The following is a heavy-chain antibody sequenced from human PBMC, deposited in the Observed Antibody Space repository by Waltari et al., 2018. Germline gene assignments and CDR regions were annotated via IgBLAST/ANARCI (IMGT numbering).Heavy chain of an antibody. CDR3: VRGSSGWYGTDF. CDR2: MNSDATIK. J-gene: IGHJ4*02. CDR1: EFTFSDTG. V-gene: IGHV3-74*01. Sequence: EVKLVESGGGLVQPGGSLILSGAASEFTFSDTGMHWVRQAPGKGLVWVSRMNSDATIKDYADSVKGRFTISRDNAENTLYLQMNSLRIEDTAIYYCVRGSSGWYGTDFWGQGTLVTVSS. D-gene: IGHD6-19*01.